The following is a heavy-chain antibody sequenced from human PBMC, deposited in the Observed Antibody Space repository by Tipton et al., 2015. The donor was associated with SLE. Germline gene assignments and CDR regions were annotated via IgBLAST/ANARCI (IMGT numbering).Heavy chain of an antibody. V-gene: IGHV4-39*07. CDR1: GGSISGSSYY. D-gene: IGHD4-11*01. J-gene: IGHJ4*02. CDR3: AGLDDYSNYDPSYYFDY. Sequence: TLSLTYTVSGGSISGSSYYWGWIRQPPGEGLEWIGSINYSGRTYYSPSLKSRVTMSVDTSKNQFSLSLSSVTTADTAVYYCAGLDDYSNYDPSYYFDYWGQGTLVTVSS. CDR2: INYSGRT.